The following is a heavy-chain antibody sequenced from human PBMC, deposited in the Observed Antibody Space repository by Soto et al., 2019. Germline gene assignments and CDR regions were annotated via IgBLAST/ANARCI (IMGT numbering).Heavy chain of an antibody. V-gene: IGHV4-34*01. CDR3: ARSPLTDTHY. CDR2: INHSGST. J-gene: IGHJ4*02. Sequence: SETLSLTCAVYGGSFSGYYWSWIRQPPGKGLEWIGEINHSGSTNYNPSLKSRVTISVDTSKNQFSLKLSSVTAADTAVYYCARSPLTDTHYWGQGTLVTVSS. D-gene: IGHD2-15*01. CDR1: GGSFSGYY.